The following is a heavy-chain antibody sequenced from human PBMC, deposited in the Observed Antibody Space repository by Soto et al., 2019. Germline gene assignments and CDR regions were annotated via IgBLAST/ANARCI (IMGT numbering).Heavy chain of an antibody. CDR1: GFTFSSYA. J-gene: IGHJ6*02. CDR3: AREKMRGRKWLLGYHYYYYGMDV. D-gene: IGHD3-22*01. Sequence: LRLSCAASGFTFSSYAMSWVRQAPGKGLEWVSAISGSGGSTYYADSVKGRFTISRDNSKNTLYLQMNSLRAEDTAVYYCAREKMRGRKWLLGYHYYYYGMDVWGQGTTVTVSS. CDR2: ISGSGGST. V-gene: IGHV3-23*01.